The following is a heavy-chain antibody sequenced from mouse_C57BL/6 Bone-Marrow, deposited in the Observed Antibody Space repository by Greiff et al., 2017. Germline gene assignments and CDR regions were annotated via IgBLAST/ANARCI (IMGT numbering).Heavy chain of an antibody. D-gene: IGHD1-1*01. CDR2: IWTGGGA. Sequence: VQLQESGPGLVAPSQSLSITCTVSGFSLTSYAISWVRQPPGKGLEWLGVIWTGGGANSNSARKSRLSISKDNSKSQVFIKMHSQQTDDTAKYYCADLPFYYSSSYFDDWGKGTTLTVSS. J-gene: IGHJ2*01. CDR1: GFSLTSYA. V-gene: IGHV2-9-1*01. CDR3: ADLPFYYSSSYFDD.